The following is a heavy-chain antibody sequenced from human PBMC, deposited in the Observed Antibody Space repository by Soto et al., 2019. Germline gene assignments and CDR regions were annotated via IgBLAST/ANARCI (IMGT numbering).Heavy chain of an antibody. CDR1: GYTFTDEY. D-gene: IGHD3-22*01. CDR3: ARAVYCGSDCYSYGMDV. V-gene: IGHV1-2*02. J-gene: IGHJ6*02. Sequence: ASVKVSWKTSGYTFTDEYLHWVRQAPGQGLEWMGWINPHSGNTNYAQKFLGRVCMTRDTSISTAYMELLSLTSDDTAIYYCARAVYCGSDCYSYGMDVWCQGTTVTSP. CDR2: INPHSGNT.